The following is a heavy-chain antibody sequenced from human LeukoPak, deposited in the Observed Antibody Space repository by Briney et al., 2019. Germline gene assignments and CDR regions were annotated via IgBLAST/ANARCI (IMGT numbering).Heavy chain of an antibody. D-gene: IGHD2-21*01. J-gene: IGHJ4*02. CDR3: ARVWQDYSGVDY. CDR1: GFTFSAYH. CDR2: ISTTGTTI. V-gene: IGHV3-48*02. Sequence: GGSLRLSCAASGFTFSAYHIDWVRQAPGKGLEWISYISTTGTTIHYADSVKGRFAISRDNAKSSLYLQMNSLRDEDTAVYYCARVWQDYSGVDYWGQGTLVTVSS.